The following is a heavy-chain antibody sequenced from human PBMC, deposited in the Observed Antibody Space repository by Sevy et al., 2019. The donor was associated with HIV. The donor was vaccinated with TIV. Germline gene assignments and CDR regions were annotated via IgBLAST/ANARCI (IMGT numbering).Heavy chain of an antibody. CDR2: IIPISGPAGPT. J-gene: IGHJ1*01. D-gene: IGHD2-21*02. CDR1: GDSFSGYT. CDR3: ARASSCGGDCYYLQY. Sequence: ASVKVSCKSSGDSFSGYTIIWVRQAPGQGLEWMGGIIPISGPAGPTNSAQNFQDRATITAVISTHTAYMEPSSLRSGDTALYFCARASSCGGDCYYLQYWGQGTLVTVSS. V-gene: IGHV1-69*06.